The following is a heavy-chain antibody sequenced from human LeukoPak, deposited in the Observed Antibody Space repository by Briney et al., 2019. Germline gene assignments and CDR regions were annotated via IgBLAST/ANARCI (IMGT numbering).Heavy chain of an antibody. CDR1: GGTFSSYA. V-gene: IGHV1-69*05. Sequence: ASVKVSCKASGGTFSSYAISWVRQAPGQGLEWMGRIIPIFGTANYAQKFQGRVTITTDESTSTAYMELSSLRSEDTAAYYCARDPIDDILTGYFPSEGFDYWGQGTLVTVSS. J-gene: IGHJ4*02. CDR3: ARDPIDDILTGYFPSEGFDY. D-gene: IGHD3-9*01. CDR2: IIPIFGTA.